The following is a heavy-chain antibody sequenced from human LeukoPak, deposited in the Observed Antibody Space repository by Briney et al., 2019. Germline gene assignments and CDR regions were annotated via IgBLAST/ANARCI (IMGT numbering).Heavy chain of an antibody. V-gene: IGHV3-23*01. D-gene: IGHD3-3*01. J-gene: IGHJ4*02. CDR3: AKVPIRFLEWLYFDY. Sequence: GGSLRLSCAASGFSFSSYAMSWVRQAPGKGLEWVSAISGSGGSTYYADSVKGRFTISRDNSKNTLYLQMNSLRAEDTAVYYCAKVPIRFLEWLYFDYWGQGTLVTVSS. CDR2: ISGSGGST. CDR1: GFSFSSYA.